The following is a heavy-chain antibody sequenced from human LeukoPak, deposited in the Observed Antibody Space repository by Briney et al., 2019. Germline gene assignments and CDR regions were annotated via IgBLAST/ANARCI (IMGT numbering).Heavy chain of an antibody. V-gene: IGHV3-23*01. J-gene: IGHJ4*02. Sequence: GGSLRLSCAASGFTLSSSAMSWVRQAPGKGLEWVSVMTEGGATYYADSVRGRFTISRDNSKNMLYLQMNSLRAEDTAVYYCAKFSIDWGQGTLVTVSS. CDR1: GFTLSSSA. CDR3: AKFSID. CDR2: MTEGGAT.